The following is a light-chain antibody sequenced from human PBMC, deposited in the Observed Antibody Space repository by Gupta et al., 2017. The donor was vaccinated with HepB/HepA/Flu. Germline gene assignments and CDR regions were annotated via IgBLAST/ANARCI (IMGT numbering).Light chain of an antibody. J-gene: IGLJ2*01. CDR3: QAWDSSTAV. Sequence: SYELPHPPSVSVSPGQTASITCSGDKLGDKYACWYQQKPGQSPVLVIYQDSKRPSGIPERFSGSNSGNTATLTISGTQAMDEDDYYCQAWDSSTAVFGGGTKLTAL. CDR2: QDS. V-gene: IGLV3-1*01. CDR1: KLGDKY.